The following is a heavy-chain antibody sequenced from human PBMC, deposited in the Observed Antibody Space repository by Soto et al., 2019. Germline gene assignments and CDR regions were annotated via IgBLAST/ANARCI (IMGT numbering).Heavy chain of an antibody. V-gene: IGHV4-31*03. Sequence: SETLSLTCTVSGGSISSGGYYWSWIRQHPGKGLEWIGYIYYSGSTYYNPSLKSRVTISVDTAKNQFSLKLSSVTAADTAVYYCARVRYSTSWLVQGREGTYYFDYWGQGTLVTVSS. D-gene: IGHD6-19*01. CDR2: IYYSGST. J-gene: IGHJ4*02. CDR1: GGSISSGGYY. CDR3: ARVRYSTSWLVQGREGTYYFDY.